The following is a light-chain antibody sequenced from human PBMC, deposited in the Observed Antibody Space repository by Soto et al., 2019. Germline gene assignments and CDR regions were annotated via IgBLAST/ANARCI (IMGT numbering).Light chain of an antibody. V-gene: IGLV2-14*03. CDR3: TSRTTRTTMI. Sequence: QSALTQPASVSGSPGQSITISCTGTRSDIGAYNFVSWYQQHPGEVPKLILYDVNVRPSGVSNRFSGSKSGNTASLTISGLQAEDEDDYYCTSRTTRTTMIFGGGTQLTVL. CDR1: RSDIGAYNF. CDR2: DVN. J-gene: IGLJ2*01.